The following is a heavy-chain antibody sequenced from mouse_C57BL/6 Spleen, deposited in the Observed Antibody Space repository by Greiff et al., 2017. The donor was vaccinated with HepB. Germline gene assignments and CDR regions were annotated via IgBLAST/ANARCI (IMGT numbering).Heavy chain of an antibody. Sequence: QVQLQQSGPGLVQPSQSLSITCTVSGFSLTSYGVHWVRQSPGKGLEWLGVIWSGGSTDYNAAFISRLSISKDNSKSQVFFKMSSLQADDTAIYYCARKPEGYAMDYWGQGTSVTVSS. CDR3: ARKPEGYAMDY. J-gene: IGHJ4*01. CDR2: IWSGGST. CDR1: GFSLTSYG. V-gene: IGHV2-2*01.